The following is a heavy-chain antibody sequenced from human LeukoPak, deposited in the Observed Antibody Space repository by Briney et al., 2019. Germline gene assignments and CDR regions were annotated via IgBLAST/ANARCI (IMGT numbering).Heavy chain of an antibody. CDR3: ARISSSNWYNERGAFDV. CDR2: INHSGST. Sequence: NTSETLSLTCAVYGGSFSGYYWSWIRQPPGKGLEWIGEINHSGSTNYNPSLKSRVTISVDTSKNQFSLKLRSVTAADTAVYYCARISSSNWYNERGAFDVWGQGTMVTVSS. D-gene: IGHD6-13*01. J-gene: IGHJ3*01. CDR1: GGSFSGYY. V-gene: IGHV4-34*01.